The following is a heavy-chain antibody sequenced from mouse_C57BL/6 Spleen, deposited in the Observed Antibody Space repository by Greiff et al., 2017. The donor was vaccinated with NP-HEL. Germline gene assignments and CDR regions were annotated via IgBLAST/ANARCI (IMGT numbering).Heavy chain of an antibody. Sequence: EVKLMESGPGLVKPSQSLSLTCSVTGYSITSGYYWNWIRQFPGNKLEWMGYISYDGSNNYNSSLKNRISITRDTSKNQFFLKLNSVATEDSATYFYANRSNYYFDYWGQGTTLTVSS. CDR2: ISYDGSN. CDR3: ANRSNYYFDY. CDR1: GYSITSGYY. D-gene: IGHD2-5*01. J-gene: IGHJ2*01. V-gene: IGHV3-6*01.